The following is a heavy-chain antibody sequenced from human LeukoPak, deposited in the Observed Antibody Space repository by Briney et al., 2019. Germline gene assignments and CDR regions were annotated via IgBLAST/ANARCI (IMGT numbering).Heavy chain of an antibody. CDR2: IYYSGST. Sequence: SQTLSLTCTVSGGSISSGGYYWSWIRQHPGKGLEWIGYIYYSGSTYYNPSLKSRVTISVDTSKNQFSLKLSSVTAEDTAVYYCARYCGGDCYGMDVWGQGTTVTVSS. V-gene: IGHV4-31*03. D-gene: IGHD2-21*02. CDR1: GGSISSGGYY. J-gene: IGHJ6*02. CDR3: ARYCGGDCYGMDV.